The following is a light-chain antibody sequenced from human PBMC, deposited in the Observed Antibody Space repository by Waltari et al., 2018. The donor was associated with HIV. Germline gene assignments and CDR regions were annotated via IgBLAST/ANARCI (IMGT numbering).Light chain of an antibody. Sequence: QSALTQPASVSGSPGQSITISCTGTSSAVGVYNYVSWYQQRPGKAPQLMIFEVSERPSRVSYRFSGSKSGNTASLTISGLQADDEADYYCTSYTTNNTYVFGGGTRVTVL. CDR1: SSAVGVYNY. CDR3: TSYTTNNTYV. CDR2: EVS. J-gene: IGLJ1*01. V-gene: IGLV2-14*01.